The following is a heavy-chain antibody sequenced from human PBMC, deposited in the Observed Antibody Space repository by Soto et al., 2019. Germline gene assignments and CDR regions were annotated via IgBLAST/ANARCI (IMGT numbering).Heavy chain of an antibody. V-gene: IGHV1-69*01. CDR3: ARQRAVAVAVFDLYYYGMDL. D-gene: IGHD6-19*01. J-gene: IGHJ6*04. CDR1: GNSFSSHA. Sequence: QVPLVQSGAQVKKPGSSVNVSCTASGNSFSSHAFSWVRQAPGQGLEWMGGIIPMGGTADYAQKFQDRVTITADEYPAIVYMELSSPISDDTAVYYCARQRAVAVAVFDLYYYGMDLWREGTTVTVSS. CDR2: IIPMGGTA.